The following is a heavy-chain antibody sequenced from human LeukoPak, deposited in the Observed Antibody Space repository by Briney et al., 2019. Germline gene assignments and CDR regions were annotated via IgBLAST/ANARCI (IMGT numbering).Heavy chain of an antibody. CDR2: IYYSGST. J-gene: IGHJ4*02. CDR1: GGSISSSSYY. CDR3: ARQSWGVRGYSYGPGFIY. D-gene: IGHD5-18*01. Sequence: PSETLSLTCTVSGGSISSSSYYWGWIRQPPGKGLEWIGSIYYSGSTYYNPSLKSRVTISVDTSKNQFSLKLSSVTAADTAVYYCARQSWGVRGYSYGPGFIYWGQGTLVTVSS. V-gene: IGHV4-39*01.